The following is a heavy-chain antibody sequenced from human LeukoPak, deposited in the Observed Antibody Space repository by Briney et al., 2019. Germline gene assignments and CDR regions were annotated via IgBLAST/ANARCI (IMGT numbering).Heavy chain of an antibody. Sequence: TGGSLRLSCAASGFTFSSYSMNWVRQAPGKGLEWVSSISSSSSYIYYADSVKGRFTISRDNAKNSLYLQMNSLRAEDTALYYCAKGNYYDSSGYYYFDYWGQGTLVTVSS. CDR2: ISSSSSYI. CDR1: GFTFSSYS. V-gene: IGHV3-21*04. J-gene: IGHJ4*02. CDR3: AKGNYYDSSGYYYFDY. D-gene: IGHD3-22*01.